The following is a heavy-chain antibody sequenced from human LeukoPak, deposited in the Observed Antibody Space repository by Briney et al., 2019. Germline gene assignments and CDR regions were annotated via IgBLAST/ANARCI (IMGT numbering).Heavy chain of an antibody. CDR1: GGSIISYY. Sequence: SETLSLTRTVSGGSIISYYWSWIRQHSGKGVDSIGDIYYSGRTNYKPSLKSRVTILVDTSKNQFSLRLSSVTAADTAVYYCARVLTEYSSSRCLDFWGQGALVTVSS. CDR3: ARVLTEYSSSRCLDF. CDR2: IYYSGRT. D-gene: IGHD6-13*01. J-gene: IGHJ4*02. V-gene: IGHV4-59*01.